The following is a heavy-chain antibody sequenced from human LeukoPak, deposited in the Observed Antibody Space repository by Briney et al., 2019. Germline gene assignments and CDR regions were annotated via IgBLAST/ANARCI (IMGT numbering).Heavy chain of an antibody. V-gene: IGHV3-73*01. J-gene: IGHJ4*02. Sequence: GGSLRLSCAASGFTFSGSAMHWVRQASGKGLEWVGRIRSKVNGYATVYAASVRGRFTISRDDSKNTAYLQMNSLKTEDTAMYYCTREDSGWYTDFWGQGTLVTVSS. CDR1: GFTFSGSA. D-gene: IGHD6-19*01. CDR2: IRSKVNGYAT. CDR3: TREDSGWYTDF.